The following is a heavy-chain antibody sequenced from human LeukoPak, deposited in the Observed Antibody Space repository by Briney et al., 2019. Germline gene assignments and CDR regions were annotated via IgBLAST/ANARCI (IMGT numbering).Heavy chain of an antibody. CDR3: ARTYPDCDY. CDR1: GASISSYY. CDR2: INHSGST. V-gene: IGHV4-34*01. Sequence: SETLSLTCTVSGASISSYYWSWIRQPPGKGLEWIGEINHSGSTNYNPSLQSRVTLSVDTSKNQFSLKLTSVTATDTAVYYCARTYPDCDYWGQGTLVTVSS. D-gene: IGHD2-21*02. J-gene: IGHJ4*02.